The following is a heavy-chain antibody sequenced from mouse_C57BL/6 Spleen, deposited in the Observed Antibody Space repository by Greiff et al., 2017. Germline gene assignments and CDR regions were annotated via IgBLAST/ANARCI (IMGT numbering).Heavy chain of an antibody. CDR2: IYPGSGST. CDR3: GRGDGYSWYFDV. Sequence: VQLQQPGAELVKPGASVKMSCKASGYTFTSYWITWVKQRPGQGLEWIGDIYPGSGSTNYNEKFKSKATLTVDTPSSTAYMQLSSLTSEDSAVYYCGRGDGYSWYFDVWGTGTTVTVSS. D-gene: IGHD2-3*01. J-gene: IGHJ1*03. V-gene: IGHV1-55*01. CDR1: GYTFTSYW.